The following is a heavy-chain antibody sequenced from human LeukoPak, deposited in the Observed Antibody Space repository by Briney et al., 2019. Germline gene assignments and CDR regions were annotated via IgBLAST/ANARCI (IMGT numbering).Heavy chain of an antibody. CDR1: GFTFSSYA. CDR3: AKSQDLSTTGWGIAY. CDR2: ISYDGSNM. D-gene: IGHD1-1*01. J-gene: IGHJ4*02. Sequence: GGSLRLSCAASGFTFSSYAMSWVRQAPGKGLEWVAVISYDGSNMYYGDSLKGRCTISRDNSKNTLYLQMNSLRGEDTAVYYCAKSQDLSTTGWGIAYWGQGTLVTVSS. V-gene: IGHV3-30*18.